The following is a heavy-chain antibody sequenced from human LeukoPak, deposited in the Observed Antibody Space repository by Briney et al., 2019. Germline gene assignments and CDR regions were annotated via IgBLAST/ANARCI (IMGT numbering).Heavy chain of an antibody. Sequence: GGSLRLPCAASGFTFSSYEMNWVRQAPGKGLEWVSYISSSGSTIYYADSVKGRFTISRDNAKNSLYLQMNSLRAEDTAVYYCARGYSSGWFPFDYWGQGTLVTVSS. J-gene: IGHJ4*02. CDR3: ARGYSSGWFPFDY. D-gene: IGHD6-19*01. V-gene: IGHV3-48*03. CDR1: GFTFSSYE. CDR2: ISSSGSTI.